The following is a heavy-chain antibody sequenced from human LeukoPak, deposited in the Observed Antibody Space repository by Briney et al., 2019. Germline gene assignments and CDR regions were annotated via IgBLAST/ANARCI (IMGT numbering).Heavy chain of an antibody. CDR3: ARGPIVVVPAAIGYYYYGMDV. Sequence: SETLSLTCAVYGGSFSGYYWSWIRQPPGKGLEWLGEINHSGSTNYNPSLKSRVTISVDTSKNQFSLKLSSVTAADTAVYYCARGPIVVVPAAIGYYYYGMDVWGKGTTVTVSS. V-gene: IGHV4-34*01. D-gene: IGHD2-2*01. CDR2: INHSGST. CDR1: GGSFSGYY. J-gene: IGHJ6*04.